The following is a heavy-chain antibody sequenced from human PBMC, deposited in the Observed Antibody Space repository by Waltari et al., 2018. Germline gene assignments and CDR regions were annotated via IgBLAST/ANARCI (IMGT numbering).Heavy chain of an antibody. CDR1: GYTFTGYY. CDR2: INRSGGST. J-gene: IGHJ3*02. V-gene: IGHV1-46*01. D-gene: IGHD3-10*01. CDR3: ARVRGWFGFDI. Sequence: QVQLVRSGAEVKKPGASVKVSCKASGYTFTGYYMHWVRQAPGQGLEWMGIINRSGGSTSYAQKFQGRVTMTRDTSTSTVYMELSSLRSEDTAVYYCARVRGWFGFDIWCQGTMVTVSS.